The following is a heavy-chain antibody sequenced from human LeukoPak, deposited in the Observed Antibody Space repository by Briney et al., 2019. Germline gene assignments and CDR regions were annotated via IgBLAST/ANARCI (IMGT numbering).Heavy chain of an antibody. CDR3: ATVPRVIIHYYGSGTLSY. CDR2: FDPEDGET. J-gene: IGHJ4*02. Sequence: GASVKVSCKVTGYTLTELSMHWVRQAPGKGIEWMGGFDPEDGETIYAQKFQGRVTMTEDTSTDTAYMELSSLRSEDTAVYYCATVPRVIIHYYGSGTLSYWGRGTLVTVSS. D-gene: IGHD3-10*01. CDR1: GYTLTELS. V-gene: IGHV1-24*01.